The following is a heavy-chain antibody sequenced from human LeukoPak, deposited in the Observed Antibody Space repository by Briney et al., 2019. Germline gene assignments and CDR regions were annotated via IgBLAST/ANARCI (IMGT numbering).Heavy chain of an antibody. V-gene: IGHV1-18*01. Sequence: ASVKVSCKASGYTFTSYGISWVRQAPGQGLEWMGWISAYNGNTNYAHKLQGRVTMTTDTSTSTAYMELRSLRSDDTAVYYCARDCSSTSCYINLDYWGQGTLVTVSS. CDR3: ARDCSSTSCYINLDY. CDR2: ISAYNGNT. CDR1: GYTFTSYG. J-gene: IGHJ4*02. D-gene: IGHD2-2*02.